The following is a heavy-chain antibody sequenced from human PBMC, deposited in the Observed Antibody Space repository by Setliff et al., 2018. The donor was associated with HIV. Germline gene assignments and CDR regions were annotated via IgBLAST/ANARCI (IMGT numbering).Heavy chain of an antibody. J-gene: IGHJ4*02. CDR3: ARNEEGLCTY. CDR2: INTYTGKP. V-gene: IGHV7-4-1*01. Sequence: ASVKVSCKASGYSLRSFAMNWVRQAPGQGLEWMGWINTYTGKPTYAQGFTGRFVFSLDTSVSTAYLQIDSLKDEDNAIYYCARNEEGLCTYWGQGTPVTVSS. CDR1: GYSLRSFA. D-gene: IGHD1-1*01.